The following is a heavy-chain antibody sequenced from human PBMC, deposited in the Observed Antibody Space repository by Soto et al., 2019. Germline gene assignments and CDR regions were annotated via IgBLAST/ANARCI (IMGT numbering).Heavy chain of an antibody. V-gene: IGHV3-7*01. CDR1: GFTFSSYW. CDR3: ARGAIAADLDY. CDR2: IKQDGSEK. D-gene: IGHD6-25*01. Sequence: EVQLVESGGGLVQPGGSLRLSCAASGFTFSSYWMSWVRQAPGKGLEWVANIKQDGSEKYYVDSVKGRFTISRDNAKNSLYLQMNSLRVEDTAVYYCARGAIAADLDYWGQGTLVTVSS. J-gene: IGHJ4*02.